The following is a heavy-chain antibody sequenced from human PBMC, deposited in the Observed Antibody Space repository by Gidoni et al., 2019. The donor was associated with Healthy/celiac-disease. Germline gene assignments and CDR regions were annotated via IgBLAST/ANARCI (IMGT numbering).Heavy chain of an antibody. D-gene: IGHD3-3*01. CDR2: IIPIFGTA. CDR1: YA. Sequence: YAISWVRQAPGQGLEWMGGIIPIFGTANYAQKLQGRVTITADESTSTAYMELSSLRSEDTAVYYCATQIISIFGVVITNYFDYWGQGTLVTVSS. V-gene: IGHV1-69*01. CDR3: ATQIISIFGVVITNYFDY. J-gene: IGHJ4*02.